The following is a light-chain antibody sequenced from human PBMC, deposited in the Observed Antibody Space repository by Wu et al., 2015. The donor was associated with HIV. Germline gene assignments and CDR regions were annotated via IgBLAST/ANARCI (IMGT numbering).Light chain of an antibody. CDR2: GAS. CDR1: QSVSSSY. J-gene: IGKJ4*01. V-gene: IGKV3-20*01. Sequence: EIVLTQSPDTLSLSPGERATLSCRASQSVSSSYLAWYQQKLGQTPRLLMYGASNRATGIPDRFSGSGSGTDFTLTISRLEPEDFAVYYCQQYGSSPLTFGGGTKVQIK. CDR3: QQYGSSPLT.